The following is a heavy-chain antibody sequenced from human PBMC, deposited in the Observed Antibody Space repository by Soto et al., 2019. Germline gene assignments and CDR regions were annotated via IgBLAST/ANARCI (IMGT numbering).Heavy chain of an antibody. CDR2: IYYSGST. J-gene: IGHJ4*02. Sequence: QVQLQESGPGLVKPSQTLSLTCTVSGGSISSGGYYWSWIRQHPGKGLEWIGYIYYSGSTYYNPSLKSRVTIAVDTSKNQFSLKLCSVTAADTAVYYCARTSGLRFGELEFDYWGQGTLVTVSS. CDR1: GGSISSGGYY. D-gene: IGHD3-10*01. CDR3: ARTSGLRFGELEFDY. V-gene: IGHV4-31*03.